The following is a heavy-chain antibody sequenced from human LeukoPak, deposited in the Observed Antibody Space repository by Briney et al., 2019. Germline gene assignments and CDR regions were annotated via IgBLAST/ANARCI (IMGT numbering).Heavy chain of an antibody. CDR3: AKDRGTGFLHDWTVSS. CDR1: GFTFDDYA. V-gene: IGHV3-48*03. Sequence: GRSLRLSCAVSGFTFDDYAMHWVRQAPGKGLEWVSYISSSGSTIYYADSVKGRFTISRDNAKNSLYLQMSSLTVEDTALYYCAKDRGTGFLHDWTVSSWGQGTRVTVSS. J-gene: IGHJ4*02. D-gene: IGHD3/OR15-3a*01. CDR2: ISSSGSTI.